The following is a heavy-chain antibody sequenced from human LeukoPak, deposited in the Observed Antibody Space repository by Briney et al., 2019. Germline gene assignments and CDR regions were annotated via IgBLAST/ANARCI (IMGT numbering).Heavy chain of an antibody. Sequence: GGSLRLSCAASGFIFSSYWMHWVRQAPGKGLVWVSRINTDGSNTIYADSVKGRFTISRDNSKNTLYLQMNSLRAEDTAVYYCAKEELWFGELLSYWGQGTLVTVSS. CDR2: INTDGSNT. CDR1: GFIFSSYW. V-gene: IGHV3-74*01. D-gene: IGHD3-10*01. CDR3: AKEELWFGELLSY. J-gene: IGHJ4*02.